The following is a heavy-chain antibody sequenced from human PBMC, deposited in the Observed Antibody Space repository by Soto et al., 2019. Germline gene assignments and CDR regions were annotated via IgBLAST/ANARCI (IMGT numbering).Heavy chain of an antibody. CDR1: GFTISSYY. Sequence: PSETLSLTCTFSGFTISSYYWSWIRQPPGKGLEWIGYIYYSGSTNYNPSLKSRVTISVDTSKNQFSLKLSSVTAADTAVYYCARHYSYSYGEMEVYHFMGVWGKGTTVTVSS. J-gene: IGHJ6*03. CDR3: ARHYSYSYGEMEVYHFMGV. CDR2: IYYSGST. D-gene: IGHD5-18*01. V-gene: IGHV4-59*08.